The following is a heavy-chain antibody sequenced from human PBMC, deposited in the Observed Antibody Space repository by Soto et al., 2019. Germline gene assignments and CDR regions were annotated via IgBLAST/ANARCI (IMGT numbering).Heavy chain of an antibody. Sequence: GGSLRLSCAASGFTFSNYAVTWVRQAPGKGVEWVSTISGSGGSTYYADSVKGRFTISRDNSKNTLYLQMNSLRAEDTAVYYCAKDQGSSWYEIDYWGQVTLVTVSS. D-gene: IGHD6-13*01. V-gene: IGHV3-23*01. CDR3: AKDQGSSWYEIDY. J-gene: IGHJ4*02. CDR2: ISGSGGST. CDR1: GFTFSNYA.